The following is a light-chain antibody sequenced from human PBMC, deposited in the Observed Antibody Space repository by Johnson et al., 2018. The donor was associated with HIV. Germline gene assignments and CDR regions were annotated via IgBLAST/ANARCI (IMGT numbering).Light chain of an antibody. CDR1: SSNIGNNY. CDR3: GTWDSSPSAGV. J-gene: IGLJ1*01. CDR2: DNN. Sequence: QSVLTQPPSVSAAPGQKVTISCSGSSSNIGNNYVSWYQQFPGTAPKLLIYDNNKRPSGIPDRFSGSKSGTSATLGITGLQTGDEADYYCGTWDSSPSAGVFGTGTKVTVL. V-gene: IGLV1-51*01.